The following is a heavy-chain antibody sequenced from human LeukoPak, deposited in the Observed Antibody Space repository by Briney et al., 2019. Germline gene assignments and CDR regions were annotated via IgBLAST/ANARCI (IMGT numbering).Heavy chain of an antibody. CDR3: VRSYYYDSGDYYYDSYFDY. CDR2: IYTSGST. J-gene: IGHJ4*02. D-gene: IGHD3-22*01. CDR1: GGSISSGSYY. V-gene: IGHV4-61*02. Sequence: SETLSLTCTVSGGSISSGSYYWSWIRQPAGKGLEWIGRIYTSGSTNYNPSLKSRVTISVDTSKNQFSLKLNSVTAADTAVYYCVRSYYYDSGDYYYDSYFDYWGQGTLVTVSS.